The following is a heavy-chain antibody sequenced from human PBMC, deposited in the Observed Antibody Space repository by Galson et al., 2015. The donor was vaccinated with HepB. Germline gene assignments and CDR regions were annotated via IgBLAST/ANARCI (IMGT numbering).Heavy chain of an antibody. V-gene: IGHV4-61*02. D-gene: IGHD2/OR15-2a*01. J-gene: IGHJ4*02. CDR3: VKVGIYGDD. CDR1: GGSISSGSYY. CDR2: IYTSGST. Sequence: LSLTCTVSGGSISSGSYYWTWIRQPAGKGLEWIGRIYTSGSTNYNPSLKSRVTMSVDTSKNQFSLKLSSVTAADTAVYYCVKVGIYGDDWGKGTLVTVSS.